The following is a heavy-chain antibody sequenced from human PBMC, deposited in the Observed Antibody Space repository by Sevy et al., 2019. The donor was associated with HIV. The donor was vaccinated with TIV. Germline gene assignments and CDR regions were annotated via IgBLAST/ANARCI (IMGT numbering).Heavy chain of an antibody. CDR2: IKQDGSEK. CDR1: GFTFSSYW. J-gene: IGHJ4*02. V-gene: IGHV3-7*03. Sequence: GGSLRLSCAASGFTFSSYWMSWVRQAPGKGLEWVANIKQDGSEKYYVHSVKGRFTISRDNARNSLYLQMNSLRAEDTAVCYCARVSGDYSSGWYGLDHFDYWGQGTLVTVSS. D-gene: IGHD6-19*01. CDR3: ARVSGDYSSGWYGLDHFDY.